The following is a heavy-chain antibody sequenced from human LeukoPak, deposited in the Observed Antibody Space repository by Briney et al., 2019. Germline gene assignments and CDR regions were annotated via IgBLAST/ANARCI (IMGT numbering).Heavy chain of an antibody. J-gene: IGHJ3*02. CDR1: GGTFSSYA. CDR2: INPSGGST. Sequence: GASVKVSCKASGGTFSSYAISWVRQAPGQGLEWMGIINPSGGSTSYAQKFQGRVTMTRDTSTSTVYMELSSLRSEDTAVYYCARETGNCSSTSCSNAFDIWGQGTMVTVSS. CDR3: ARETGNCSSTSCSNAFDI. D-gene: IGHD2-2*01. V-gene: IGHV1-46*01.